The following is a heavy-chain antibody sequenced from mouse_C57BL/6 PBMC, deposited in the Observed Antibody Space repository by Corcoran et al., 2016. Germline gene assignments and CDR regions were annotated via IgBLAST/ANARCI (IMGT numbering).Heavy chain of an antibody. CDR2: INPNNGGT. Sequence: EVQLQQSGPVLVKPGASVKMSCKASGYTFTDYYMNWVKQSHGKSLEWIGDINPNNGGTSYNQKFKGKATLTVDKSSSTAYMELRSLTSEDSAVYYCARSWYYGLPFAYWGQGTLVTVSA. CDR3: ARSWYYGLPFAY. V-gene: IGHV1-26*01. CDR1: GYTFTDYY. D-gene: IGHD1-1*01. J-gene: IGHJ3*01.